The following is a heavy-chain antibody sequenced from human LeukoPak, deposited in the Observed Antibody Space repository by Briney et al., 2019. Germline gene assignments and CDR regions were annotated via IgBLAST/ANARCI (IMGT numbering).Heavy chain of an antibody. J-gene: IGHJ4*02. V-gene: IGHV3-23*01. D-gene: IGHD5-12*01. CDR3: AKEDSGYDYPIDY. CDR2: LSDSGSRT. Sequence: GSLRLSCAASGFTFSTYPMIWIRQAPGKGLEAVASLSDSGSRTYYADSVKGRFSVSRDNSKNTLYLQMNSLRAEDTAVYYCAKEDSGYDYPIDYWGQGTLVTVSS. CDR1: GFTFSTYP.